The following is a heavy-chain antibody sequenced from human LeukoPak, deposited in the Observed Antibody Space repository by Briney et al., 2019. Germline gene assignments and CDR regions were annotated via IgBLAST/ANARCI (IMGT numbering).Heavy chain of an antibody. CDR2: ISSSSSTI. J-gene: IGHJ1*01. Sequence: PGGSLRLSCAASGFTFSSYSMNWVRQAPGKGLEWVSYISSSSSTIYYADSVKGRFTISRDNAKNSLYLQMNSLRAEDTAVYYCARAYSPGYSYDSGYFQHWGQGTLVTVSS. V-gene: IGHV3-48*01. CDR1: GFTFSSYS. CDR3: ARAYSPGYSYDSGYFQH. D-gene: IGHD3-22*01.